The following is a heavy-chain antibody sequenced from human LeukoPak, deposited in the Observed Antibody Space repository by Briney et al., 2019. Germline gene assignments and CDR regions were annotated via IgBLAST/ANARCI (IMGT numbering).Heavy chain of an antibody. J-gene: IGHJ4*02. Sequence: PGGSLRLSCAVSGVTFSSYGMYWVRHGPPQGLELVAVVWIDGGSQYYADPVKGRFTISRENSKNTLYLQMNSLRAEDTAVYYCGRDSSYGVDYWGQGTLVTVSS. V-gene: IGHV3-33*07. CDR1: GVTFSSYG. CDR3: GRDSSYGVDY. CDR2: VWIDGGSQ. D-gene: IGHD3-10*01.